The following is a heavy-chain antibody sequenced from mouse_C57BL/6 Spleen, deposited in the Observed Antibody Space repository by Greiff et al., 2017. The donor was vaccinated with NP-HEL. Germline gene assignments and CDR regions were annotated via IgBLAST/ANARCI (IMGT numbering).Heavy chain of an antibody. V-gene: IGHV1-55*01. D-gene: IGHD1-1*01. J-gene: IGHJ4*01. Sequence: QVQLQQPGAELVKPEASVKMSCKASGYTFTSYWITWVKQRPGQGLEWIGDIYPGSGSTNYNEKFKSKATLTVDTSSSTAYMQLSSLTSEDSAVYYCARRDFSTTSLYAMDYWGQGTSVTVSS. CDR1: GYTFTSYW. CDR2: IYPGSGST. CDR3: ARRDFSTTSLYAMDY.